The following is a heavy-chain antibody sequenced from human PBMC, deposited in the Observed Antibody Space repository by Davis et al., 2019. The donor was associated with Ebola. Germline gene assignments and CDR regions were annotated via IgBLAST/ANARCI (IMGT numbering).Heavy chain of an antibody. V-gene: IGHV5-51*01. CDR3: ARHRPYGDYALDY. Sequence: KVSCKGSGYSFTNYWIAWVRQMPGKGPEWMGIIYSGDSDTRYSPSFEGQVTISVDRSISTAHLQWSSLKASDTAMYYCARHRPYGDYALDYWGQGTLVTVSS. CDR2: IYSGDSDT. D-gene: IGHD4-17*01. J-gene: IGHJ4*02. CDR1: GYSFTNYW.